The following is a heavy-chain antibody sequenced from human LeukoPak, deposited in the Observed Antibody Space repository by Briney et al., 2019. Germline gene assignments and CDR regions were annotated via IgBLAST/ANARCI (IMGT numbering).Heavy chain of an antibody. CDR2: IYTSGST. J-gene: IGHJ6*02. Sequence: SETLSLTCTVSGGSISSYYWSWIRQPAGKGLEWIGRIYTSGSTNYNPSLKSRVTMSVDTSKNQFSLKLSSVTAADTAVYYCARGGSWYVSDYYGMDVWGQGTTVTVSS. CDR3: ARGGSWYVSDYYGMDV. V-gene: IGHV4-4*07. CDR1: GGSISSYY. D-gene: IGHD6-13*01.